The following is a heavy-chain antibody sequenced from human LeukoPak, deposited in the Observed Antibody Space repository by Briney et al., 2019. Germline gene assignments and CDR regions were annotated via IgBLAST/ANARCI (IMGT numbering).Heavy chain of an antibody. CDR2: IYYSGTT. D-gene: IGHD4-23*01. CDR3: ARETLVTIPGTNAFDI. J-gene: IGHJ3*02. Sequence: PSETLSLTCTVSGVSISPYYWSWIRQPPGKGLGWIGYIYYSGTTTYNPSLKSRVTISVDTSKNQFSLNLRSVTIADTAVYFCARETLVTIPGTNAFDIWGQGTMVTVSS. V-gene: IGHV4-59*01. CDR1: GVSISPYY.